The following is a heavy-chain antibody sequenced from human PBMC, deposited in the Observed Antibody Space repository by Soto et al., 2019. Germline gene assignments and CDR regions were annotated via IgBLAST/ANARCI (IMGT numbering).Heavy chain of an antibody. Sequence: ASVKVSCKASGYTFTSYAMHWVRQAPGQRLEWMGWINAGNGNTKYSQKFQGRVTITRDTSASTAYMELSSLRSEDTAVYYCARDSFGSSWYGYFDYWGQGTLVTSPQ. V-gene: IGHV1-3*01. CDR2: INAGNGNT. J-gene: IGHJ4*02. CDR3: ARDSFGSSWYGYFDY. CDR1: GYTFTSYA. D-gene: IGHD6-13*01.